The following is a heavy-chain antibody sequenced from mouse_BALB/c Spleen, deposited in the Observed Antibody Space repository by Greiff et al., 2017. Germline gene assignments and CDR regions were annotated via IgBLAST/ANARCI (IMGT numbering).Heavy chain of an antibody. CDR1: GYSITSDYA. J-gene: IGHJ4*01. Sequence: VQLKESGPGLVKPSQSLSLTCTVTGYSITSDYAWNWIRQFPGNKLEWMGYISYSGSTSYNPSLKSRISITRDTSKNQFFLQLNSVTTEDTATYYCARGGRDGYYDGYAMDYWGQGTSVTVSA. V-gene: IGHV3-2*02. CDR2: ISYSGST. CDR3: ARGGRDGYYDGYAMDY. D-gene: IGHD2-3*01.